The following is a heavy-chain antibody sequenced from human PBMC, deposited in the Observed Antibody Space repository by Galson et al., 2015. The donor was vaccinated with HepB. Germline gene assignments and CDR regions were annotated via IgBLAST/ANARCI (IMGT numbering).Heavy chain of an antibody. Sequence: LSLTCAVSGGSISSGGYSWSWIRQPPGKGLEWIGYIYHSGSTYYNPSLKSRVTISVDRSKNQFSLKLSSVTAADTAVYYCARGSIAVAGNLFDYWGQGTLVTVSS. CDR2: IYHSGST. J-gene: IGHJ4*02. D-gene: IGHD6-19*01. V-gene: IGHV4-30-2*01. CDR3: ARGSIAVAGNLFDY. CDR1: GGSISSGGYS.